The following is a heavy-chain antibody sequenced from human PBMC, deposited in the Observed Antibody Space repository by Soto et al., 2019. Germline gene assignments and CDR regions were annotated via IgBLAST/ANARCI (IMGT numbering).Heavy chain of an antibody. CDR3: ARHVGYNYGHLLN. J-gene: IGHJ4*02. CDR1: GGSITTNNYY. Sequence: SETLSLTCTVSGGSITTNNYYWGWIRQPPEKGLEWIGSIYHSGSPYYNPSLKSRGTISVDTSKNQVSLRLTSVTAADTAVYYCARHVGYNYGHLLNWGQGTLVTAPQ. V-gene: IGHV4-39*01. CDR2: IYHSGSP. D-gene: IGHD5-18*01.